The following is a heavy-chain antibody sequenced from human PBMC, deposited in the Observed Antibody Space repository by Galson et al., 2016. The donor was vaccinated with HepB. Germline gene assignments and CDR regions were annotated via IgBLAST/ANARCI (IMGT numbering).Heavy chain of an antibody. V-gene: IGHV3-74*01. CDR1: GFTFSDSY. D-gene: IGHD6-19*01. J-gene: IGHJ5*02. CDR3: TRDLATVADTWFDP. CDR2: ISSDGNTT. Sequence: SLRLSCAASGFTFSDSYMHWVRQGSGRGLMWVSRISSDGNTTTYADSVKGRFTISRDNAKKTLYLQMNSLRAEDTAMYFCTRDLATVADTWFDPWGQGTLVTVSS.